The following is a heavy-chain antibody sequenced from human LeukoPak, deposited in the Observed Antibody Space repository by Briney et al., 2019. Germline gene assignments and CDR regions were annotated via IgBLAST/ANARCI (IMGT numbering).Heavy chain of an antibody. Sequence: GGSLRLSCAASGFTFSSYSMNWVRQAPGKGLEWVSSISSSSSYIYYADSVKGRFTISRDNAKNSLYLQMNSLRAEDTAVYYCGFDLVDDNYYYYGMDVWGQGTTVTASS. V-gene: IGHV3-21*01. CDR1: GFTFSSYS. CDR3: GFDLVDDNYYYYGMDV. D-gene: IGHD5-12*01. J-gene: IGHJ6*02. CDR2: ISSSSSYI.